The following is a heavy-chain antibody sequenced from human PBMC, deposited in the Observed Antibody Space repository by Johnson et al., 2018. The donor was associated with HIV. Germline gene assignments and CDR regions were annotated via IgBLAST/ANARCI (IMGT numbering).Heavy chain of an antibody. CDR1: GFTFSSYA. CDR2: ISYDGSTK. V-gene: IGHV3-30*04. CDR3: ARVAPAHDAFDI. D-gene: IGHD2-2*01. Sequence: QVQLVESGGGVVQPGRSLRLSCAASGFTFSSYAMHWVRQAPGKGLEWVAVISYDGSTKYYADSVKGRFTISRDNSKNTLYLQMNSLRAEDTAVYYCARVAPAHDAFDIWGQGTMVTVSS. J-gene: IGHJ3*02.